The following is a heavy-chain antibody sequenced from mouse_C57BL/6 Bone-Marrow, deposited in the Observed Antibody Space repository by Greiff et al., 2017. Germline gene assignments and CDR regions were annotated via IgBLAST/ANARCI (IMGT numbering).Heavy chain of an antibody. Sequence: QVQLQQSGPELVKPGASVKISCKASGYAFSSSWMNWVKQRPGKGLEWIGRIYPGDGDTNYNGKFKGKATLTADKSSSTAYMQLSSLTSEDSAVYFCASPPYGSKSWFAYWGPGTLVTVSA. J-gene: IGHJ3*01. CDR2: IYPGDGDT. V-gene: IGHV1-82*01. D-gene: IGHD1-1*01. CDR3: ASPPYGSKSWFAY. CDR1: GYAFSSSW.